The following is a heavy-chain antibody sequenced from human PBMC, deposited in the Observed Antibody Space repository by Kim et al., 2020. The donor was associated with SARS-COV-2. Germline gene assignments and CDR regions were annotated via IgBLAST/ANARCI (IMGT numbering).Heavy chain of an antibody. D-gene: IGHD3-3*01. CDR2: ISSSSSTI. V-gene: IGHV3-48*02. Sequence: EGSLRLSCAASGFTFSSYSMNWVRQAPGKGLEWVSYISSSSSTIYYADSVKGRFTISRDNAKNSLYLQMNSLRDEDTAVYYCARGEGNYDFWSGYSIPDSGYFQHWGQGTLVTVSS. CDR1: GFTFSSYS. CDR3: ARGEGNYDFWSGYSIPDSGYFQH. J-gene: IGHJ1*01.